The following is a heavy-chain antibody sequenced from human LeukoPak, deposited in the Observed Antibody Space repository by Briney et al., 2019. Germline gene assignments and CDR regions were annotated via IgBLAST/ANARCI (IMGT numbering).Heavy chain of an antibody. CDR2: ISSSSSTI. CDR3: ARDSGDYDFWSGCLGSGMDV. V-gene: IGHV3-48*01. D-gene: IGHD3-3*01. Sequence: GGSLRLSCAASGFTFSSHSMNWVRQAPGKGLEWVSYISSSSSTIYYADSVKGRFTISRDNAKNSLYLQMNSLRAEDTAVYYCARDSGDYDFWSGCLGSGMDVWGQGTTVTVSS. CDR1: GFTFSSHS. J-gene: IGHJ6*02.